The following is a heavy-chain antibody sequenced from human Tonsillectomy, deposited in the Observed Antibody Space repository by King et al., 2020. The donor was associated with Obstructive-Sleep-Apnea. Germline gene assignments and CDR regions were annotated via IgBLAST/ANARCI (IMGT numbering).Heavy chain of an antibody. V-gene: IGHV5-51*01. CDR2: IDPGDSDT. CDR1: GYTFSSYW. D-gene: IGHD3-10*01. J-gene: IGHJ6*02. CDR3: ARLWGSYYKDYYYFYGMDV. Sequence: VQLVESGAEVKKPGESLRISCKGSGYTFSSYWIGWVRQKPGKGLEWMGIIDPGDSDTRYSPSFQGQVTISADRSISTAYLQWSSLKASDTAVYYCARLWGSYYKDYYYFYGMDVWGQGTTVTVSS.